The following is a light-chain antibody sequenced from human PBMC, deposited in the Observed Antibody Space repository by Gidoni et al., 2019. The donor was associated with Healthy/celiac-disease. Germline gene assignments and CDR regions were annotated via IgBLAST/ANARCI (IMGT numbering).Light chain of an antibody. CDR2: GAS. J-gene: IGKJ1*01. CDR1: QSVSSSY. V-gene: IGKV3-20*01. CDR3: QQYGSSPWT. Sequence: EIVLTQSPGTLSLSPGERDTLSCRASQSVSSSYLAWYQQKPGQAPRLLIYGASSRATGIPDRFSGSGSGTDFTLTISRLEPEDLAMYYWQQYGSSPWTFGQGTKVEIK.